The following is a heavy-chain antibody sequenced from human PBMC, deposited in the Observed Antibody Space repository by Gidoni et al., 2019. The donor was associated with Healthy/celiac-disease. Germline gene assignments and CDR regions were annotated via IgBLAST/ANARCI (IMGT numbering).Heavy chain of an antibody. V-gene: IGHV4-34*01. CDR1: GGSFSGYY. CDR3: ARVGIAAALTHYYYYYGMDV. Sequence: QVQLQQWGAGLLKPSETLSLTCAVYGGSFSGYYWSWIRQPPGKGLEWIGEINHSGSTNYNPSLKSRVTISVDTSKNQFSLKLSSVTAADTAVYYCARVGIAAALTHYYYYYGMDVWGQGTTVTVSS. CDR2: INHSGST. D-gene: IGHD6-13*01. J-gene: IGHJ6*02.